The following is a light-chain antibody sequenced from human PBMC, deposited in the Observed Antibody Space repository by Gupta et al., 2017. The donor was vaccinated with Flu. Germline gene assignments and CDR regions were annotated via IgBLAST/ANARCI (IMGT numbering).Light chain of an antibody. Sequence: AILSSSPGERATLSCRASHSVSSYLAWYQQKPGQAPRLLIYGASTRATGIPARFSGSGSGTDFTLTISSLEPEDFAVYYCQQRNNWQELTFGGGTKVEIK. CDR1: HSVSSY. CDR3: QQRNNWQELT. CDR2: GAS. V-gene: IGKV3-11*01. J-gene: IGKJ4*01.